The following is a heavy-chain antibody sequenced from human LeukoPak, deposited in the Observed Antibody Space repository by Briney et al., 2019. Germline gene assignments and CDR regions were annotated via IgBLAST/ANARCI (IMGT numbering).Heavy chain of an antibody. CDR2: ISSSSNYI. Sequence: GGSLRLSCAAWGFTFSHYSMNWVRQAPGNGLEWVSYISSSSNYIYYADSVKGRFSISRDNAKNSVYLQMNSLRAEDTAVYYRARVRARYGVVVAATSDYWGQGTLVTVPS. J-gene: IGHJ4*02. CDR1: GFTFSHYS. CDR3: ARVRARYGVVVAATSDY. V-gene: IGHV3-21*01. D-gene: IGHD2-15*01.